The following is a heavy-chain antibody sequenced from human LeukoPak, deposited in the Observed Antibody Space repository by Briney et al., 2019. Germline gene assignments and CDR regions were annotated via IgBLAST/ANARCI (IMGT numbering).Heavy chain of an antibody. CDR3: ARGAGTGNYYAY. D-gene: IGHD1-1*01. CDR2: INLDGSEK. J-gene: IGHJ4*02. CDR1: GFTFSDYW. V-gene: IGHV3-7*01. Sequence: GGSLRLSCAAPGFTFSDYWMTWVRQAPGKGLEWVANINLDGSEKWYVDSVRGRFTISRDNARNSLYLQMNGLRADDTAAYYCARGAGTGNYYAYWGQGTLVTVSS.